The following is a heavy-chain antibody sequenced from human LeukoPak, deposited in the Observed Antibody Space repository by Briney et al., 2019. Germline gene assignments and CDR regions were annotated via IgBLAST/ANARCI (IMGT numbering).Heavy chain of an antibody. CDR2: IYSGGST. J-gene: IGHJ6*02. D-gene: IGHD6-19*01. CDR3: ARECGIAVAGTRSGLPRYYYYGMDV. Sequence: GGSLRLSGAASGFTVSSNYMSWVRQAPGKGLEWVSVIYSGGSTYYADSVKGRFTISRDNSKNTLYLQMNSLRAEDTAVYYCARECGIAVAGTRSGLPRYYYYGMDVWGQGTTVTVSS. V-gene: IGHV3-66*01. CDR1: GFTVSSNY.